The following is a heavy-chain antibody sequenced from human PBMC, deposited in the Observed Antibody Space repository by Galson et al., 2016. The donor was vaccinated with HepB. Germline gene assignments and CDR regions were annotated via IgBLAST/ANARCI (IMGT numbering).Heavy chain of an antibody. V-gene: IGHV3-72*01. D-gene: IGHD3-22*01. CDR3: ARDYYDGNCHYRDQ. Sequence: SLRLSCAASGFTFSDHYIDWVRQAPGKGLEWIGRSRDKAHSFTTEYAASVKGRFAISRHDSDNSLYLLMNSLKTEETAVYYCARDYYDGNCHYRDQWGRGTLVTVSS. CDR2: SRDKAHSFTT. J-gene: IGHJ4*02. CDR1: GFTFSDHY.